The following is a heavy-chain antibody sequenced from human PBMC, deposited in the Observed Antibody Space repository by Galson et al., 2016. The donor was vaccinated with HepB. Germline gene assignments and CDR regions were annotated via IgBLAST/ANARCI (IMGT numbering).Heavy chain of an antibody. CDR3: ARDADIVKVPAAIRADY. J-gene: IGHJ4*02. CDR1: GFRFGSYG. D-gene: IGHD2-2*02. CDR2: ISYDGSNK. V-gene: IGHV3-30*03. Sequence: SLRLSCAASGFRFGSYGMHWVRQAPGKGLEWVAVISYDGSNKYYADSVKGRFTISRDNSKNTLYLQMNSLRAEDTAVYYCARDADIVKVPAAIRADYWGQGTLVTVSS.